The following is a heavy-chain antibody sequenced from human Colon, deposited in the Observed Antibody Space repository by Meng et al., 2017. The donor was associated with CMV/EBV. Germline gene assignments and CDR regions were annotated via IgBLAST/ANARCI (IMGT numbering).Heavy chain of an antibody. V-gene: IGHV3-53*01. Sequence: GGSLRLSCAASGFTVSSNYMSWVRQAPGKGLEWVSLIRDTGARTYYADSVKGRFTISRDNSKNTLFLEMDSLRAEDTAVYYCAILAVAAAGNAFDVWGQGTMVTVSS. CDR1: GFTVSSNY. J-gene: IGHJ3*01. D-gene: IGHD2-15*01. CDR2: IRDTGART. CDR3: AILAVAAAGNAFDV.